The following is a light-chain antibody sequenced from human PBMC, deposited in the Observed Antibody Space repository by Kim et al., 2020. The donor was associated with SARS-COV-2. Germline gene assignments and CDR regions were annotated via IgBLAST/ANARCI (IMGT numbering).Light chain of an antibody. CDR2: GAS. Sequence: SAGERTTLSCRASQSVSSTTLAWYQQKPGQTPRLLIYGASSRASGIPDRFSGSGSGTDFTLTISRLEPEDFAVYYCQQYEISPWTFGQGTKVEIK. J-gene: IGKJ1*01. V-gene: IGKV3-20*01. CDR1: QSVSSTT. CDR3: QQYEISPWT.